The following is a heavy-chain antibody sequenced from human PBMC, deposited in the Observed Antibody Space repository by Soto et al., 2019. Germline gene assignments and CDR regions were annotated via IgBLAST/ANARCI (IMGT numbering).Heavy chain of an antibody. V-gene: IGHV1-69*04. J-gene: IGHJ6*03. CDR3: ARDDTKTQNYYDFWSGYHYYYYMDV. D-gene: IGHD3-3*01. Sequence: ASVKVSCKASGGTFSSYTISWVRQAPGQGLEWMGRIIPILGIANYAQKFQGRVTITADKSTSTAYMELSSLRSEDTAVYYCARDDTKTQNYYDFWSGYHYYYYMDVWGKGTTVTVSS. CDR1: GGTFSSYT. CDR2: IIPILGIA.